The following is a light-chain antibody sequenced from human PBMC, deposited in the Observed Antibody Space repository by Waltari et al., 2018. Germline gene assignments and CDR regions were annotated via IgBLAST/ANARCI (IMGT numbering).Light chain of an antibody. CDR3: CSYAGSTTSLV. CDR2: EVT. V-gene: IGLV2-23*02. J-gene: IGLJ2*01. Sequence: QSALTQPASVSGSPGQSITISCTGTSNDVGKYHLVPWYQQHPGKAPKLMIYEVTKRPSGVSNRFSGSKSGNTASLTISGLQADDEADYHCCSYAGSTTSLVFGGGTKLTVL. CDR1: SNDVGKYHL.